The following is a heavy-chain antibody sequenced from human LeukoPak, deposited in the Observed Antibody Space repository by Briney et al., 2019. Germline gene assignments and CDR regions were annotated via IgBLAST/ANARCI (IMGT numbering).Heavy chain of an antibody. CDR1: GGSISSGGYY. V-gene: IGHV4-31*03. CDR3: ARDLETYYYDSSGSYFDY. D-gene: IGHD3-22*01. Sequence: SETLSLTCTVSGGSISSGGYYWSWIRQHPGKGLEWIGYIYYSGSTYYNPSLKSRVTISVDTSKNQFSLKLSSVTAADTAVYYCARDLETYYYDSSGSYFDYWGQGTLVTVSS. J-gene: IGHJ4*02. CDR2: IYYSGST.